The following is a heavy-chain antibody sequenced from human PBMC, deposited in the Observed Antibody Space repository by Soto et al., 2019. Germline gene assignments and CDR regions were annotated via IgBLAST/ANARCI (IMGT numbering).Heavy chain of an antibody. V-gene: IGHV4-59*08. CDR1: GDSISSYY. CDR3: ARRAGAVPGRIDF. J-gene: IGHJ4*02. D-gene: IGHD6-19*01. CDR2: IYYTGST. Sequence: HVQLQESGPGLVKPSETLSLICTVSGDSISSYYWSWIRQPPGKGLEWIGFIYYTGSTNYNPSPKSRVTISGDTSKNQLSLKLSSVTAADTAVYYCARRAGAVPGRIDFWGQGTLVTVSS.